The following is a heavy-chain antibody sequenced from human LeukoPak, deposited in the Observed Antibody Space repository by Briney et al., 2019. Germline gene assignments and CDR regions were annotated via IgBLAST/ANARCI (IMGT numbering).Heavy chain of an antibody. Sequence: SETLSLTCAVYGGSFSGYYWSWIRQPPGKGLEWIGEINHSGSTNYNPSLKSRATISVDTSKNQFSLKLSSVTAADTAVYYCARAPIVVVPAAGTGWFDPWGQGTLATVSS. D-gene: IGHD2-2*01. J-gene: IGHJ5*02. CDR1: GGSFSGYY. CDR2: INHSGST. V-gene: IGHV4-34*01. CDR3: ARAPIVVVPAAGTGWFDP.